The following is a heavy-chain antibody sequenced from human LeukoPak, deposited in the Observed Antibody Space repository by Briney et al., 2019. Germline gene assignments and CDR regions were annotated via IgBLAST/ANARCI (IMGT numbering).Heavy chain of an antibody. D-gene: IGHD3-10*01. J-gene: IGHJ4*02. V-gene: IGHV3-7*01. Sequence: GGSLRLSCAASGFTFSSYWMSWVRQAPGKGLEWVANIKEDGSAKYYVDPVKGRFTISRDNAKNSLYLQMNSLRAEDTAVYHCARYSQKVSTIGSRDSRFDCWGQGALVTVSS. CDR2: IKEDGSAK. CDR1: GFTFSSYW. CDR3: ARYSQKVSTIGSRDSRFDC.